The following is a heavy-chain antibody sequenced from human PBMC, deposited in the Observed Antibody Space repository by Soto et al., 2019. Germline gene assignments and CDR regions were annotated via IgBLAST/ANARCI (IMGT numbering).Heavy chain of an antibody. CDR3: ARDSRSETYYYDSSGYYDY. Sequence: GASVKVSCKASGYTFTSYGISWVRQAPGQGLEWMGWISAYNGNTNYAQKLQGRVTMTTDTSTSTAYMELRSLRSDDTAVYYCARDSRSETYYYDSSGYYDYWGQGTLVTVSS. V-gene: IGHV1-18*04. D-gene: IGHD3-22*01. CDR2: ISAYNGNT. J-gene: IGHJ4*02. CDR1: GYTFTSYG.